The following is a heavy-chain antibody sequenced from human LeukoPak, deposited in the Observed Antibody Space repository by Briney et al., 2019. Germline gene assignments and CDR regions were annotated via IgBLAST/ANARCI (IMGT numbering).Heavy chain of an antibody. Sequence: PSETLSLTCTVSGGSISSDYWSWIRQPPGKGLEWIGYIYYSGSTNYNPSLKSRVTISVDTSKNQFSLKLSSVTAADTAVYYCARGGEWRYYYDSSGYYPFDYWGQGTLVTVSS. D-gene: IGHD3-22*01. CDR3: ARGGEWRYYYDSSGYYPFDY. CDR1: GGSISSDY. CDR2: IYYSGST. J-gene: IGHJ4*02. V-gene: IGHV4-59*01.